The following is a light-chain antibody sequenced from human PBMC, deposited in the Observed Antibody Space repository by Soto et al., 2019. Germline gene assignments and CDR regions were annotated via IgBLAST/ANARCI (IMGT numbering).Light chain of an antibody. V-gene: IGKV1-5*01. CDR2: DAS. CDR3: QQYERVPGT. J-gene: IGKJ1*01. Sequence: DIRVTQWAVTLSASEGDTVTVTCRASQCLXGGFVWYQQKPGEAPKMLXYDASALPPGSPSRLSGSGSGTKFTLTIASLQPEDFAIYYCQQYERVPGTFGPGTKVDI. CDR1: QCLXGG.